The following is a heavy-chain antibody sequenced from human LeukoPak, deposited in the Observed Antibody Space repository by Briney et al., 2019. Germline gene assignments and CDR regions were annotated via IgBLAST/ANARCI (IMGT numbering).Heavy chain of an antibody. CDR2: IIPIFGTA. D-gene: IGHD3-3*01. Sequence: ASVNVSCKVSGGTFSSYAISWVRQAPGQGLEWMGGIIPIFGTANYAQKFQGRVTITADESTSTAYMELSSLRSEDTAVYYCARVAIFGYYGMDVWGQGTTVTVSS. CDR1: GGTFSSYA. V-gene: IGHV1-69*13. CDR3: ARVAIFGYYGMDV. J-gene: IGHJ6*02.